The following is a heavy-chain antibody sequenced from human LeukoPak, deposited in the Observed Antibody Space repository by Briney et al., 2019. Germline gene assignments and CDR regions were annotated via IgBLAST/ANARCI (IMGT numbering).Heavy chain of an antibody. CDR1: GFTFSSYE. CDR3: AKVLRDYSSPWAPVAFDI. Sequence: PGGSLRLSCAASGFTFSSYEMNWVRQAPGKGLEWVSGISWNSGSIGYADSVKGRFTISRDNAKNSLYLQMNSLRAEDTALYYCAKVLRDYSSPWAPVAFDIWGQGTMVTVSS. CDR2: ISWNSGSI. J-gene: IGHJ3*02. D-gene: IGHD6-13*01. V-gene: IGHV3-9*01.